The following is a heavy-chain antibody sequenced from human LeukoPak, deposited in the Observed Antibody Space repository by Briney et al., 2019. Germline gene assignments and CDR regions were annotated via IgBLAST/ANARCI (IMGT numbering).Heavy chain of an antibody. CDR1: GGSISSYY. J-gene: IGHJ6*02. CDR3: ARGISVTPYYGMDV. D-gene: IGHD4-17*01. V-gene: IGHV4-59*08. CDR2: IHYSGST. Sequence: SETLSLTCTVSGGSISSYYWSWIRQPPGKGLEWIWYIHYSGSTNYNPSLKSRVTISVDTSKNPFSLKLSSVTAADTAVYYCARGISVTPYYGMDVWGQGTTVTVSS.